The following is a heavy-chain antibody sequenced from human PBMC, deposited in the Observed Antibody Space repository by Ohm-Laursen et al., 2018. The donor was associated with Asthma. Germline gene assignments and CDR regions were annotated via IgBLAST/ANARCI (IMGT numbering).Heavy chain of an antibody. D-gene: IGHD4-11*01. J-gene: IGHJ6*02. CDR3: ARDNAVTRYYYYYGMDV. CDR2: INPSGGST. Sequence: ASVKVSCKVSGYTFTSYGISWVRQAPGQGLEWMGIINPSGGSTSYAQKFQGRVTMTRDTSTSTVYMELSSLRSEDTAVYYCARDNAVTRYYYYYGMDVWGQGTTVTVSS. V-gene: IGHV1-46*03. CDR1: GYTFTSYG.